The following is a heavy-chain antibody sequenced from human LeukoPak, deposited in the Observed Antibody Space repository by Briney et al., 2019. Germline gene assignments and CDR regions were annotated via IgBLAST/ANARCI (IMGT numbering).Heavy chain of an antibody. CDR1: GGSISSSSYY. CDR3: ARDISGYLDY. Sequence: PSETLSLTCTVSGGSISSSSYYWGWIRQPPGKGLEWIGSIYYSGSTYYNPSLKSRVTISVDTFKNQFSLKLSSVTAADTAVYYCARDISGYLDYWGQGTLVTVSS. CDR2: IYYSGST. J-gene: IGHJ4*02. V-gene: IGHV4-39*07. D-gene: IGHD3-22*01.